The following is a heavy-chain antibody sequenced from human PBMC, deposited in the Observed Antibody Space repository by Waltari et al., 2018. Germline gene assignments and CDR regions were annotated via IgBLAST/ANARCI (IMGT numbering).Heavy chain of an antibody. J-gene: IGHJ3*02. CDR3: ARERRAYCGGDCFDAFDI. CDR1: GGTFSSYA. D-gene: IGHD2-21*02. V-gene: IGHV1-69*01. CDR2: IIPIFGTA. Sequence: QVQLVQSGAEVKKPGSSVKVSCKASGGTFSSYAISWVRQAPGQGLEWMGGIIPIFGTANYAQKCQGRVTITADESTSTAYMELSSLRSEDTAVYYCARERRAYCGGDCFDAFDIWGQGTMVTVSS.